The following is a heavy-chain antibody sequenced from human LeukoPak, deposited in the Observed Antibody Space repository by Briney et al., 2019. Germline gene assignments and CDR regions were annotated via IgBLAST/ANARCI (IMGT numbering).Heavy chain of an antibody. Sequence: GGSLRLSCAASGFTFSSYSMNWVRQAPGKGLEWVSSISSSSSYIYYADSVKGRFTISRDNAKNSLYLQMNSLRAEDTAVYYCAKTLGYCSGGSCYGGYYYYMDVWGKGTTVTISS. D-gene: IGHD2-15*01. CDR1: GFTFSSYS. CDR3: AKTLGYCSGGSCYGGYYYYMDV. V-gene: IGHV3-21*01. CDR2: ISSSSSYI. J-gene: IGHJ6*03.